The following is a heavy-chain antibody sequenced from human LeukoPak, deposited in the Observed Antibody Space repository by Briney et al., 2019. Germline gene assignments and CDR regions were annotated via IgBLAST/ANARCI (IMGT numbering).Heavy chain of an antibody. CDR2: IYHSGST. Sequence: SETLSLTCTVSGGSISSYYWTWIRQHPGKGLEWLGFIYHSGSTYYNPSLKSRVTISVDTSKNQFSLKLNSVTAADTAVYYCATTRAHQFDYWGQGTLVTVSS. CDR3: ATTRAHQFDY. J-gene: IGHJ4*02. D-gene: IGHD1-1*01. V-gene: IGHV4-59*06. CDR1: GGSISSYY.